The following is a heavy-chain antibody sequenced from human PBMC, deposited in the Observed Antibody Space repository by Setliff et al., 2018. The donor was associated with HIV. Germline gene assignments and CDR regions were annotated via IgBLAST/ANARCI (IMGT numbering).Heavy chain of an antibody. Sequence: GASVKVSCKASGGTFSSYAISWVRQAPGQGLEWMGRIIPIFDAVNYAQKFQARITINADKSTNTAYMELRSLRSEDTAVYYCASVNEVAADYGDFNDAFEIWGQGTMVTVSS. D-gene: IGHD4-17*01. CDR1: GGTFSSYA. V-gene: IGHV1-69*06. CDR3: ASVNEVAADYGDFNDAFEI. CDR2: IIPIFDAV. J-gene: IGHJ3*02.